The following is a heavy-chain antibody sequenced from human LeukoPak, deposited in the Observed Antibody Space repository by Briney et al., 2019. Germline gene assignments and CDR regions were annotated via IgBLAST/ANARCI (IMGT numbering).Heavy chain of an antibody. V-gene: IGHV3-30*04. J-gene: IGHJ3*02. Sequence: GGSLRLSCAASGFTFSSYAMHWVRQAPGKGLEWVAVISYDGSNKYYADSVKGRFTISRDNSKNTLYLQMNSLRAEDTAVYYCARRGHGLREGPFDIWGRGTMVTVSS. CDR3: ARRGHGLREGPFDI. CDR2: ISYDGSNK. D-gene: IGHD5/OR15-5a*01. CDR1: GFTFSSYA.